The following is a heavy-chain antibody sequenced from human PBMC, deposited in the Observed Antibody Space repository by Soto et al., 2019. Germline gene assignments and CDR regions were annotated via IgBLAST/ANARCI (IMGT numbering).Heavy chain of an antibody. V-gene: IGHV4-34*01. D-gene: IGHD1-26*01. CDR3: ARGQHHYPPLLY. J-gene: IGHJ4*02. CDR1: GGSFSGYY. CDR2: INHSGST. Sequence: SETLSLTCAVYGGSFSGYYWSWIRQPPGKGLEWIGEINHSGSTNYNPSLKSRVTISVDTSKNQFSLKLSSVTAADTAVYYCARGQHHYPPLLYWGQGTLVTVSS.